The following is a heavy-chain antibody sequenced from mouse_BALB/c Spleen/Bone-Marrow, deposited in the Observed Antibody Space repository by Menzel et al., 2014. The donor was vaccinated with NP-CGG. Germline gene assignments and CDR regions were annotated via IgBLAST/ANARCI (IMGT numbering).Heavy chain of an antibody. D-gene: IGHD2-14*01. CDR1: GFTFSSFG. Sequence: EVHLVESGGGLVQPGGSRKLSCTASGFTFSSFGMHWVRQAPEKGLEWVAYISSGSSTIYYADTVKGRFTISRDNPKNTLFLQMTGLRSEDTAMYYCARDVPLYDVGYFDYWGQGTTLTVSS. CDR3: ARDVPLYDVGYFDY. CDR2: ISSGSSTI. V-gene: IGHV5-17*02. J-gene: IGHJ2*01.